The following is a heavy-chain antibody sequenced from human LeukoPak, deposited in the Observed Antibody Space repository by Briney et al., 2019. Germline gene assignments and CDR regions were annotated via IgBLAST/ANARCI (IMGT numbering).Heavy chain of an antibody. V-gene: IGHV1-46*01. CDR1: GYIFTSYN. D-gene: IGHD3-22*01. Sequence: ASVKVSCKASGYIFTSYNIYWVRQAPGQGLEWMGIINPSGGSTNYAQKFQGRVTMTRDTSTSTVYMELSSLRSEDTAVYYCARNKVPGNSGYYYYFDYWGQGTLVTVSS. J-gene: IGHJ4*02. CDR3: ARNKVPGNSGYYYYFDY. CDR2: INPSGGST.